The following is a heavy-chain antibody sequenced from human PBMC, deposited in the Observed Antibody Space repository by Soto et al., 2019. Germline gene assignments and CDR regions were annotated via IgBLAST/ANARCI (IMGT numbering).Heavy chain of an antibody. CDR3: VTVNLVGAAYYFDY. CDR2: IYYSGTT. V-gene: IGHV4-31*03. D-gene: IGHD1-26*01. CDR1: GGSINSGGSY. J-gene: IGHJ4*02. Sequence: SETLSLTCTVPGGSINSGGSYWTWIRHHPGKGLEWFGNIYYSGTTHYNPSLEGRVFISLDTSRNQFSLKVTSVTAADSAVYYCVTVNLVGAAYYFDYWGPGTLVTVSS.